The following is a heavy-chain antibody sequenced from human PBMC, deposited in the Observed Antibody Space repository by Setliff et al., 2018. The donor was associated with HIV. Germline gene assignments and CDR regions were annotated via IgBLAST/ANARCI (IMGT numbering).Heavy chain of an antibody. CDR1: GGFFSGYY. Sequence: TSETLSLTCSVSGGFFSGYYWSWIRQPPGKGLEWIGYIYIYNSGSTKYNPSIKSRVTISLDSSKNQFSLKLSPVTAADTAVYYCASGREAVAGALHFDYWGQGTLVTVSS. J-gene: IGHJ4*02. CDR3: ASGREAVAGALHFDY. CDR2: IYIYNSGST. V-gene: IGHV4-59*08. D-gene: IGHD6-19*01.